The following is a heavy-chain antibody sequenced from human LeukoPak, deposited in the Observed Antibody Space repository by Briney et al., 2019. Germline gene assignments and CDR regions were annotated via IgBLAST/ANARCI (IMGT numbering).Heavy chain of an antibody. D-gene: IGHD5-18*01. V-gene: IGHV1-18*01. CDR2: ISAYNGDK. J-gene: IGHJ4*02. CDR1: GYTFNSHG. CDR3: ARDTSPMVSPFDC. Sequence: ASVKVSCKASGYTFNSHGISWVRHAPGQGLEWMGAISAYNGDKDFAQNFQGRLTMTTDTSTSTAYMELRSLRSDDTAVYYCARDTSPMVSPFDCWGQGTLVTVSS.